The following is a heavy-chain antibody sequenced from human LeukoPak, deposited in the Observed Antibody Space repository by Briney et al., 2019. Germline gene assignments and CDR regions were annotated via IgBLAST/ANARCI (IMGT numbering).Heavy chain of an antibody. CDR1: GYTFTSYG. D-gene: IGHD6-6*01. Sequence: ASVKVSCKASGYTFTSYGISWVRQAPGQGLEWMGWISAYNGNTNYAQKLQGRVTMTTDTSTSTAYMELRSLRSDDTTVYYCARDLAARPNWFDPWARGPWSPSPQ. J-gene: IGHJ5*02. V-gene: IGHV1-18*01. CDR3: ARDLAARPNWFDP. CDR2: ISAYNGNT.